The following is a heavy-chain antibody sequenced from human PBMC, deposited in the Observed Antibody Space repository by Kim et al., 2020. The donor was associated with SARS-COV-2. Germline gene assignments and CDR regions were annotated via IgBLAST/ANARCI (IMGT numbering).Heavy chain of an antibody. CDR3: ARDHYYGSGYSGRFDP. D-gene: IGHD3-10*01. Sequence: SETLSLTCAVYGGSFSGYYWSWIRQPPGKGLEWIGEINHSGSTNYNPSLKSRVTISVDTSKNQFSLKLSSVTAADTAVYYCARDHYYGSGYSGRFDPWGQGTLVTVSS. J-gene: IGHJ5*02. CDR1: GGSFSGYY. CDR2: INHSGST. V-gene: IGHV4-34*01.